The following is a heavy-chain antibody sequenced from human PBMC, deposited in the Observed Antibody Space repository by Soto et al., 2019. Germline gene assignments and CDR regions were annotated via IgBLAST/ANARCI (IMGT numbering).Heavy chain of an antibody. D-gene: IGHD3-10*01. Sequence: GCLRLSCAASGFTFGPFWMHWVRQAPGKGLVWLSHINSDGSTIVYADSVKGRFTISRDNAKNKLYLQMNSLRVEDTAVYYCTGHRGYPDSLDLWGQGTMVTVSS. CDR3: TGHRGYPDSLDL. V-gene: IGHV3-74*01. CDR1: GFTFGPFW. J-gene: IGHJ3*01. CDR2: INSDGSTI.